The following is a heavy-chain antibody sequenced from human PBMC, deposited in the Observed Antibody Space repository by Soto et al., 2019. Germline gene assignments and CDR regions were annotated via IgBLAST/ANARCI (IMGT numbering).Heavy chain of an antibody. J-gene: IGHJ4*02. CDR3: ARDSSYYDYVWGSYRNAIFDY. CDR2: ISSSSSTI. V-gene: IGHV3-48*02. Sequence: EVQLVESGGGLVQPGGSLRLSCAASRFTFSSYSMNWVRQAPGKGLEWVSYISSSSSTIYYADSVKGRFTISRDNAKNSLYLQMNSLRDEDTAVYYCARDSSYYDYVWGSYRNAIFDYWGQGTLVTVSS. D-gene: IGHD3-16*02. CDR1: RFTFSSYS.